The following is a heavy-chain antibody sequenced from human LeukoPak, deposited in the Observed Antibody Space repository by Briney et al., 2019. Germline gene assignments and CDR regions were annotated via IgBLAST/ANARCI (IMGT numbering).Heavy chain of an antibody. J-gene: IGHJ3*02. Sequence: GESLQISCKGSGCSFTSYWIGWVRQMPGKGLERMGIIYPGDSDTRYSPSFQGQVTISADKSISTAYLQWSSLKASDTAMYYCAKYGDSDAFDIWGQGTMVTVSS. CDR1: GCSFTSYW. CDR2: IYPGDSDT. V-gene: IGHV5-51*01. D-gene: IGHD2-21*02. CDR3: AKYGDSDAFDI.